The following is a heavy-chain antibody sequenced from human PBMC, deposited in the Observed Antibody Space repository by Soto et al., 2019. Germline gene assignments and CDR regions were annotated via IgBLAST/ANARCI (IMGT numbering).Heavy chain of an antibody. CDR2: IIPILGIA. Sequence: QVQLVQSGAEVKKPGSSVKVSCKASGGTFSSYTISWVRQAPGQGLEWMGRIIPILGIANYAQKFQGRVTITADKSTSTAYMELSSLRSEDTAVYYCARDPGGSGYRGYPSGDYWGQGTLVTVSS. D-gene: IGHD5-12*01. V-gene: IGHV1-69*08. J-gene: IGHJ4*02. CDR3: ARDPGGSGYRGYPSGDY. CDR1: GGTFSSYT.